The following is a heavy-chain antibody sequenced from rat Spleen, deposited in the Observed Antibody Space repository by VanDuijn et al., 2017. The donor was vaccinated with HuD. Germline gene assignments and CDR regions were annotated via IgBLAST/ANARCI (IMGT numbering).Heavy chain of an antibody. V-gene: IGHV3-1*01. CDR1: GYSITSNY. J-gene: IGHJ3*01. Sequence: VQLQESGPGLVKPSQSLSLTCSVTGYSITSNYWGWIRKFPGNKMEWMAYISYSGSTGFNPSLKSRISITRDTSKNQFFLQLNSVTTEDTATYYCARSDYYYSNYIPFAFWGQGTLVTVSS. D-gene: IGHD1-2*01. CDR3: ARSDYYYSNYIPFAF. CDR2: ISYSGST.